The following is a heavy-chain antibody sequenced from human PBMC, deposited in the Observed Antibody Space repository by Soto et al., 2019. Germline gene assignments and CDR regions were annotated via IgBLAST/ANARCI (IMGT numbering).Heavy chain of an antibody. CDR2: ITSKTDGWTT. CDR1: GLSFSNTG. V-gene: IGHV3-15*01. D-gene: IGHD5-12*01. Sequence: XVCLRLACAACGLSFSNTGMSWVRQAPGKGLEWVGRITSKTDGWTTDYAAPVKGRFTISRDDSKNTLYLQMNSLKTEDTAVYYCTTDFTITGYYYGMDVWAQGTTVTVSS. CDR3: TTDFTITGYYYGMDV. J-gene: IGHJ6*02.